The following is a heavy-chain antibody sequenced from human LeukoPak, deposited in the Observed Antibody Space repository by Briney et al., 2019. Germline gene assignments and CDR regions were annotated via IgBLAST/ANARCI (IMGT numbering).Heavy chain of an antibody. CDR1: GGSISSYY. Sequence: SETLSLTCTVSGGSISSYYWSWIRQPPGKGLEWIGYIYYSGSTNYNPSLKSRVTMSVDTSKNQFSLKLSSVTDADTAVYYCARDRGYCSSIRCYYYFDYWGQGTLLTVSS. CDR3: ARDRGYCSSIRCYYYFDY. J-gene: IGHJ4*02. V-gene: IGHV4-59*12. D-gene: IGHD2-2*01. CDR2: IYYSGST.